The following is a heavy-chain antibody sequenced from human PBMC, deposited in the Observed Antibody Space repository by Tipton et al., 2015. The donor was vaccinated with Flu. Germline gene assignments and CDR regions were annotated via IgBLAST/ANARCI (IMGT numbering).Heavy chain of an antibody. J-gene: IGHJ6*02. Sequence: SGFTFGSYGMHWVRQAPGKGLEWVAYLWYDGGNVHYADSVRGRFSITRDNSKKNVHLQMNNLRAEDTAVYFCAREGPSDYGMDAWGQGTTVTVSS. CDR1: GFTFGSYG. V-gene: IGHV3-33*01. CDR2: LWYDGGNV. CDR3: AREGPSDYGMDA.